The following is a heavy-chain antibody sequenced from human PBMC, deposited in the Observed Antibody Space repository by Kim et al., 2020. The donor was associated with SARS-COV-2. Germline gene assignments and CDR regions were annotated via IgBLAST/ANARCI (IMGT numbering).Heavy chain of an antibody. CDR3: AGYGSGSYYNPYYCYGL. Sequence: GGSLRLSCAASGFTFSSYAMHWVRQAPGKGLEWVAVISYDGSNKYYADSVKGRFTISRDNSKNTLYLQMNSLRAEDMAVYYCAGYGSGSYYNPYYCYGL. CDR1: GFTFSSYA. V-gene: IGHV3-30-3*01. J-gene: IGHJ6*01. D-gene: IGHD3-10*01. CDR2: ISYDGSNK.